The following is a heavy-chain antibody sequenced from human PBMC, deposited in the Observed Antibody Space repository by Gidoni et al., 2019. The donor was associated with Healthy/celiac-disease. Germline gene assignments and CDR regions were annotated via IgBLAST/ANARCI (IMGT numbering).Heavy chain of an antibody. V-gene: IGHV4-39*01. Sequence: QLQLQESGPGLVKPSETLSLTCTVSVGSISSSSYYWGWIRQPPGKGLEWIGSIYYSGSTYYNPSLKSRVTIAVDTSKNQFSLKLSSVTAADTAVYYCARPRGYSYGGNWFDPWGQGTLVTVSS. D-gene: IGHD5-18*01. CDR3: ARPRGYSYGGNWFDP. CDR1: VGSISSSSYY. J-gene: IGHJ5*02. CDR2: IYYSGST.